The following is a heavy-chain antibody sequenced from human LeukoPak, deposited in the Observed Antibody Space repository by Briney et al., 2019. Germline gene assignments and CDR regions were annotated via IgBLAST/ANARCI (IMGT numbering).Heavy chain of an antibody. V-gene: IGHV1-18*01. CDR1: GYTFTSYA. D-gene: IGHD6-19*01. CDR2: ISAYNGNT. CDR3: ARDPNGAVAGRGDY. Sequence: ASVKVSCKASGYTFTSYAMNWVRQAPGQGLEWMGWISAYNGNTNYAQKLQGRVTMTTDTSTSTAYMELRSLRSDDTAVYYCARDPNGAVAGRGDYWGQGTLVTVSS. J-gene: IGHJ4*02.